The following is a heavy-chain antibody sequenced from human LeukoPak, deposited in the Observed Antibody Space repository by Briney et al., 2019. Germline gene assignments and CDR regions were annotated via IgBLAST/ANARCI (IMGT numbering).Heavy chain of an antibody. CDR2: IYYSGST. V-gene: IGHV4-59*01. D-gene: IGHD3-9*01. CDR1: GGSISNYY. Sequence: SETLSLTCTVSGGSISNYYWSWIRQPPGKGLEWIGYIYYSGSTNYNPSLKRRVTISVDTSKNQFSLKLSSVTAADTAVYYCARDGGYYDILTGYYTGYYYGMDVWGQGTTVTVSS. CDR3: ARDGGYYDILTGYYTGYYYGMDV. J-gene: IGHJ6*02.